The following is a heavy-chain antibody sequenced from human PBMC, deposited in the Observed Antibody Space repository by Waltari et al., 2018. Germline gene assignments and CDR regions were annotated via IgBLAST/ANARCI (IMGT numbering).Heavy chain of an antibody. CDR1: GGSISSGGYY. Sequence: QVQLQESGPGLVKPSQTLSLTCTVSGGSISSGGYYWSWIRQHPGKGLEWIGYIYHSGSTYYNPSLKSRVTISVDRAQNQFSLKLSSVTAADTAVYYCARDRYSYGRGFDYWGQGTLVTVSS. J-gene: IGHJ4*02. CDR2: IYHSGST. D-gene: IGHD5-18*01. CDR3: ARDRYSYGRGFDY. V-gene: IGHV4-31*03.